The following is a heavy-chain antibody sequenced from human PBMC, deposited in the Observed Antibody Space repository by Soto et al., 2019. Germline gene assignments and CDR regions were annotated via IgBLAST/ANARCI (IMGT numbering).Heavy chain of an antibody. J-gene: IGHJ4*02. D-gene: IGHD2-8*02. V-gene: IGHV3-15*07. CDR1: GLTFSDGW. CDR3: TTTGGHLHSDPFDY. Sequence: PGGSLRLSCAASGLTFSDGWMNWVRQAPGKGLEWVGRIKSKISGGTADYVAPVIGRFTISRDDSKNTVYLQMNSLKIEDTAVYYCTTTGGHLHSDPFDYWGQGALVTVSS. CDR2: IKSKISGGTA.